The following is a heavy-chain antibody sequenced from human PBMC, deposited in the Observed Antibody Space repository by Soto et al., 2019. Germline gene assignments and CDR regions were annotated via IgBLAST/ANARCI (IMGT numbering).Heavy chain of an antibody. CDR3: ARSYYCFPGPPIRWFDP. Sequence: QITLKESGPTLVKPTQTLTVTCTFSGFSLTSSGVGVGWIRQPPGRALEWVALIYWDADIRYSPSLKSRLTITTDTSKNQVVLKITNMDPVDTATDYCARSYYCFPGPPIRWFDPWGQGILVTVSS. V-gene: IGHV2-5*02. J-gene: IGHJ5*02. CDR2: IYWDADI. D-gene: IGHD3-10*01. CDR1: GFSLTSSGVG.